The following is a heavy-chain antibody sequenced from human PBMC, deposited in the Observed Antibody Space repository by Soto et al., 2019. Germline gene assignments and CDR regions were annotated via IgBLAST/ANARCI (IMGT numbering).Heavy chain of an antibody. CDR1: GGSISSYY. CDR3: ARETVSGYDFDY. V-gene: IGHV4-59*01. Sequence: SETLSLTCTVSGGSISSYYWSWIRQPPGKGLEWIGYIYYSGSTNYNPSLKSRVTISVDTSKNQFSLKLSSVTAADTAVYYCARETVSGYDFDYWGQGTLVTV. D-gene: IGHD5-12*01. J-gene: IGHJ4*02. CDR2: IYYSGST.